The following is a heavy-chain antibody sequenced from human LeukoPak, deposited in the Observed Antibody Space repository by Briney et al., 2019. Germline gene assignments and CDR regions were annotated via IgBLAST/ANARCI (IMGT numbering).Heavy chain of an antibody. CDR3: ARVVATHFDF. CDR1: GVSISTYY. CDR2: LYYSGNT. V-gene: IGHV4-59*01. J-gene: IGHJ4*02. D-gene: IGHD5-12*01. Sequence: PSETLSLTCTVSGVSISTYYWSWIRQPPGKGLEWIGYLYYSGNTNYNPSLKSRLAISVDTSRNQFSLKLTSATAADTAVYYCARVVATHFDFWGQGALVTVSS.